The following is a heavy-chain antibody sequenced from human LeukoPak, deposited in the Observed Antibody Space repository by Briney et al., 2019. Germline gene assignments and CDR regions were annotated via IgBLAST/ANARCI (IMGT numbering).Heavy chain of an antibody. CDR1: GYSFTSYW. CDR2: IYPGDSDT. V-gene: IGHV5-51*01. Sequence: GESLKISCKGPGYSFTSYWIGWVRQMPGKGLEWMGIIYPGDSDTRYSPSFQGQVTISADKSISTAYLQWSSLKASDTAMYYCARRCYYDSSGYDDAFDIWGQGTMVTVSS. J-gene: IGHJ3*02. D-gene: IGHD3-22*01. CDR3: ARRCYYDSSGYDDAFDI.